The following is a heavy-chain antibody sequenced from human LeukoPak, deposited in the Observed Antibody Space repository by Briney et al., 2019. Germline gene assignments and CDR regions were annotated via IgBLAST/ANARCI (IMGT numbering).Heavy chain of an antibody. CDR3: AKDGYCSGGSCHYFDY. J-gene: IGHJ4*02. V-gene: IGHV3-30*18. D-gene: IGHD2-15*01. CDR2: ISYDGSNK. CDR1: GFTFSSYG. Sequence: GGSLRLSCAASGFTFSSYGMHWVRQAPGKGLEWVAVISYDGSNKYYADSVKGRFTISRDNSKNTLYLQMNSLRAEDTAVHYCAKDGYCSGGSCHYFDYWGQGTLVTVSS.